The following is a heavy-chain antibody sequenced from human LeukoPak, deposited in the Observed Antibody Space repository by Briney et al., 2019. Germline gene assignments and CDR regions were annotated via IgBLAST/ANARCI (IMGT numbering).Heavy chain of an antibody. CDR3: ARHNSGSQNFDY. CDR2: IYYSGST. CDR1: GGSISSSSYY. Sequence: SETLSLTCTVSGGSISSSSYYWGWLRQPPGKGLEWIGSIYYSGSTYYNPSLKSRVTISVDTSKNQFSLKLSSVAAADTAVYYCARHNSGSQNFDYWGQGTLVTVSS. D-gene: IGHD1-26*01. V-gene: IGHV4-39*01. J-gene: IGHJ4*02.